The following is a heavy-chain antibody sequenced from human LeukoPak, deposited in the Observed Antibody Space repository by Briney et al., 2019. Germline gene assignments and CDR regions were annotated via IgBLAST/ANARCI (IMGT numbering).Heavy chain of an antibody. Sequence: SETLPLTCTVSGGSISSYYWSWIRQPPGKGLEWIGYIYYSGSTNYNPSLKSRVTISVDTSKNQFSLKLSSVTAADTAVYYCARRAAGTVDYWGQGTLVTVSS. CDR1: GGSISSYY. J-gene: IGHJ4*02. D-gene: IGHD6-13*01. V-gene: IGHV4-59*08. CDR2: IYYSGST. CDR3: ARRAAGTVDY.